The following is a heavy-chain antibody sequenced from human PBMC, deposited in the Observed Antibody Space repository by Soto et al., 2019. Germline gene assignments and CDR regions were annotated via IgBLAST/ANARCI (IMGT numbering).Heavy chain of an antibody. J-gene: IGHJ3*02. CDR2: IGDSGARI. D-gene: IGHD6-19*01. CDR1: GFTFSHIA. V-gene: IGHV3-23*01. CDR3: AKDLRGGLGAFDI. Sequence: EVQLLESGGGLVHPGGSLRLSCTASGFTFSHIAMNWVRLAPGKGLEWVSIIGDSGARIYYAGSVKGRFTISSDNYTNTVDWELSSLRDEKTAIYYGAKDLRGGLGAFDIWGQGAKVIVSS.